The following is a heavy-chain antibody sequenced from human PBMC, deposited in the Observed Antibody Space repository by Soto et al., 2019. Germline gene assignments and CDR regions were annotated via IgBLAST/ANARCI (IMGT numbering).Heavy chain of an antibody. CDR1: GYTFTSYY. CDR2: INPSGGST. D-gene: IGHD3-22*01. V-gene: IGHV1-46*01. Sequence: ASVKVSCKASGYTFTSYYMHWVRQAPGQGLEWMGIINPSGGSTSYAQKFQGRVTMTRDTSTSTVYMELSSLRSEDTAVYYCARDSYDSSGYYTRPFDYWGQGTLVTVSS. J-gene: IGHJ4*02. CDR3: ARDSYDSSGYYTRPFDY.